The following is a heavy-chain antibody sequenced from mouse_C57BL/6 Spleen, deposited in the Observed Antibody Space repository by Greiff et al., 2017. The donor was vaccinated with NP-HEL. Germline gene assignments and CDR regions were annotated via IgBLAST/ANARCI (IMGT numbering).Heavy chain of an antibody. J-gene: IGHJ2*01. D-gene: IGHD4-1*01. CDR3: ARHTGTGDY. V-gene: IGHV5-6*01. CDR1: GFTFSSYG. CDR2: ISSGGSYT. Sequence: EVQVVESGGDLVKPGGSLKLSCAASGFTFSSYGMSWVRQTPDKRLEWVATISSGGSYTYYPDSVKGRFTISRDNAKNTLYLQMSSLKSEDTAMYYCARHTGTGDYWGQGTTLTVSS.